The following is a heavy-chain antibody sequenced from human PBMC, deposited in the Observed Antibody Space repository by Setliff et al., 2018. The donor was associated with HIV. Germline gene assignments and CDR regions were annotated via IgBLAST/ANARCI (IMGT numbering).Heavy chain of an antibody. Sequence: KPSETLSLTCAVSGESFNGYFWTWLRQSPGKGLEWIGEINHSGTSKYNPSLKSRVSISVHTSKNQFSLSLNTMTAADSAIYYCARGYYWLIRYAGHYFDSWGQGTLVTVSS. J-gene: IGHJ4*02. D-gene: IGHD2-8*01. CDR2: INHSGTS. CDR1: GESFNGYF. V-gene: IGHV4-34*01. CDR3: ARGYYWLIRYAGHYFDS.